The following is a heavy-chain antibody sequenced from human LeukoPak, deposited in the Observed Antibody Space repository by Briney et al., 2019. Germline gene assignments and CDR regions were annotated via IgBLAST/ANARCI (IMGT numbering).Heavy chain of an antibody. CDR1: GGSFSGYY. V-gene: IGHV4-34*01. D-gene: IGHD3-22*01. CDR3: ARLLDNDISGDPDTFDV. Sequence: SETLSLTCAVYGGSFSGYYWSWLRQPPGKGLEWIGEINHSGSTNYNPSLKSRVTISIDTSKSQFSLKLTSVTSADTAVYSCARLLDNDISGDPDTFDVWGQGTTVIVSS. CDR2: INHSGST. J-gene: IGHJ3*01.